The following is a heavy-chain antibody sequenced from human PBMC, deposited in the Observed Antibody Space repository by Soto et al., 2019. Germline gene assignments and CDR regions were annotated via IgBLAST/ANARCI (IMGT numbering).Heavy chain of an antibody. Sequence: GRSLRLSCAASGFTFSDYHMSWIRQAPGKGLEWISYITSSGSTIYYADSVRGRFTISRDDSKNSLYLQMDNLRAEDTAVYDCASRPLTQVTWFVYEYWGPGILVTVSS. CDR1: GFTFSDYH. D-gene: IGHD3-22*01. CDR3: ASRPLTQVTWFVYEY. CDR2: ITSSGSTI. J-gene: IGHJ4*01. V-gene: IGHV3-11*01.